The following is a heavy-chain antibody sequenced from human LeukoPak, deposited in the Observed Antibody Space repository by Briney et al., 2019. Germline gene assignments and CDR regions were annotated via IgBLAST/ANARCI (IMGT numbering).Heavy chain of an antibody. V-gene: IGHV3-30-3*01. CDR3: ARDLVLLWFGARSDSFDY. D-gene: IGHD3-10*01. CDR2: ISYDGSNK. J-gene: IGHJ4*02. Sequence: GGSLRLSCAASGFTFSSYAMHWVRQAPGKGLEWVAVISYDGSNKYYADSVKGRFTISRDNSKNTLYLQMNSLRAEDTAVYYCARDLVLLWFGARSDSFDYWGQGTLVTVFS. CDR1: GFTFSSYA.